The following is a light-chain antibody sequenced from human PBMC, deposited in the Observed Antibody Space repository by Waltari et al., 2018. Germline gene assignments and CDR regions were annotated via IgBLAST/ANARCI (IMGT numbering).Light chain of an antibody. J-gene: IGLJ3*02. CDR3: AAWDDSLSGPG. CDR2: TNN. V-gene: IGLV1-44*01. Sequence: QSVLTQPPSASGTPGQRVTISCSGSTSNIGSNTVNWYQQLPGTAPKLLIYTNNQRPSGVPDRLSGSKSGTSASLAISGLQSEDEADYYCAAWDDSLSGPGFGGGTKVTVL. CDR1: TSNIGSNT.